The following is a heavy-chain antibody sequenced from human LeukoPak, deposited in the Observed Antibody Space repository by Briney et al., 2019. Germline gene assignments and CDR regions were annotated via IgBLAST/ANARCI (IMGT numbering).Heavy chain of an antibody. CDR1: GYTFTSYG. CDR2: MNPNSGNT. J-gene: IGHJ4*02. V-gene: IGHV1-8*02. CDR3: ARALSPFGGGGRQDY. Sequence: ASVKVSCKASGYTFTSYGISWVRQATGQGLEWMGWMNPNSGNTGYAQKFQGRVTMTRNTSISTAYMELSSLRSEDTAVYYCARALSPFGGGGRQDYWGQGTLVTVSS. D-gene: IGHD2-15*01.